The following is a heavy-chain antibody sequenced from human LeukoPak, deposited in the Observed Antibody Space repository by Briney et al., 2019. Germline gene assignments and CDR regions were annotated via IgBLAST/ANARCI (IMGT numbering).Heavy chain of an antibody. CDR3: ASGLASSGYYPGNY. CDR1: GFTFSSYA. CDR2: ISYDGSNK. V-gene: IGHV3-30-3*01. D-gene: IGHD3-22*01. Sequence: GGSLRLSCAASGFTFSSYAMHWVRQAPGKGLEWVAVISYDGSNKYYADSVKGRFTISRDNSKNTLYLQMNSLRAEDTAVYYCASGLASSGYYPGNYWGQGTLVTVSS. J-gene: IGHJ4*02.